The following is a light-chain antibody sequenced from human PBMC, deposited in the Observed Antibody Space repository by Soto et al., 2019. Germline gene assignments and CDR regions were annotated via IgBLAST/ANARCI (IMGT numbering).Light chain of an antibody. Sequence: DIQMTQSPSTLSASVGDRVTITCRASQSISSWLAWYQQKPGKAPKLLIYAASSLESGVPSRFSGSGSGTEFTLTISSLQPDDFATYYCQQYNSYVWTFGQGTKVEIK. CDR2: AAS. CDR3: QQYNSYVWT. J-gene: IGKJ1*01. CDR1: QSISSW. V-gene: IGKV1-5*01.